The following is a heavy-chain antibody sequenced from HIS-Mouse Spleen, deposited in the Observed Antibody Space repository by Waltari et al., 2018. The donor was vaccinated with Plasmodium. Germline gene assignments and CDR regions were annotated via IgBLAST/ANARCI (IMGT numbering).Heavy chain of an antibody. CDR2: SGTAGDT. V-gene: IGHV3-13*01. D-gene: IGHD1-1*01. CDR1: GFTFSSYD. CDR3: ARGRWNHAFDI. Sequence: EVQLVESGGGLVQPGGSLRLSGAASGFTFSSYDMHWVRQASGKGLWWVSASGTAGDTYYPGFVKGRFTISRENAKNALYLQMNSLRAGDTAVYYCARGRWNHAFDIWGQGTMVTVSS. J-gene: IGHJ3*02.